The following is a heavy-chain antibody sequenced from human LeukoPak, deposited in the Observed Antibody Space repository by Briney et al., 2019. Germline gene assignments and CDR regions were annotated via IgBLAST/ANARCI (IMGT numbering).Heavy chain of an antibody. CDR1: GFTFSSYS. CDR2: ISSSSSYI. D-gene: IGHD4-17*01. CDR3: ARDNTGTGQY. J-gene: IGHJ4*02. Sequence: GGSLRLSCAASGFTFSSYSMNWVRQAPGKGLEWVSSISSSSSYIYYADSVKGRFTISKDNAKNSLYLQMNSLRAEDTAVYYCARDNTGTGQYWGQGTLVTVSS. V-gene: IGHV3-21*01.